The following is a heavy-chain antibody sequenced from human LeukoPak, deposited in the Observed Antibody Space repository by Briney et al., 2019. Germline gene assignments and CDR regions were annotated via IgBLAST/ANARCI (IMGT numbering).Heavy chain of an antibody. J-gene: IGHJ3*02. V-gene: IGHV4-39*07. CDR1: GGSISSSSYY. CDR3: ARRSDRLEAFDI. CDR2: IYYSGST. D-gene: IGHD1-1*01. Sequence: PSETLSLTCTVSGGSISSSSYYWGWIRQPPGKGLEWIGSIYYSGSTYYNPSLKSRVTISVDTSKNQFSLKLSSVTAADTAVYYCARRSDRLEAFDIWGQGTMVTVSS.